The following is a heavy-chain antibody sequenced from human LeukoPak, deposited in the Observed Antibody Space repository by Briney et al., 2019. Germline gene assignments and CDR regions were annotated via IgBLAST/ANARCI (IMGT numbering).Heavy chain of an antibody. D-gene: IGHD6-13*01. J-gene: IGHJ4*02. CDR1: GYSFTDSY. Sequence: GASLKVSCKASGYSFTDSYMHWVRQAPGQGLEWMGWINPNSGGTNYAQKFQGRVSMTRDTSISTAYMELSRLKSDDTAVYYCARDLGYTTSCWGQGTLVTVSS. CDR2: INPNSGGT. CDR3: ARDLGYTTSC. V-gene: IGHV1-2*02.